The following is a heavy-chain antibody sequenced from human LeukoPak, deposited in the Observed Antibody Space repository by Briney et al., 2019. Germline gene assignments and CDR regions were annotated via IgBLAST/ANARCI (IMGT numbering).Heavy chain of an antibody. Sequence: GGSLRLSCAASGFTFSSYGMHWVRQAPGKGLEGVAVISYDGSNKYYADSVKGRFTISRDNSKNTLYLQMNSLRAEDTAVYYCAKGTYYYGSTESTGSWYLDLWGRGTLVTVSS. J-gene: IGHJ2*01. CDR3: AKGTYYYGSTESTGSWYLDL. D-gene: IGHD3-10*01. CDR2: ISYDGSNK. V-gene: IGHV3-30*18. CDR1: GFTFSSYG.